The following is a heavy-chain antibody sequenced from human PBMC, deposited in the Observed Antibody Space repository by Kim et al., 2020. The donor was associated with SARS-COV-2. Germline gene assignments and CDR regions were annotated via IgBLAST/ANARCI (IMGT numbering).Heavy chain of an antibody. CDR1: GGSISSYY. Sequence: SETLSLTCTVSGGSISSYYWSCVLQPPRKGLEWIGYIFNSGRTNYNPSLKSRVTISVDTSKNQFSLKLSSVTAADTAMYYCARASSYYVIDYLGQGTLVTVSS. J-gene: IGHJ4*02. CDR3: ARASSYYVIDY. CDR2: IFNSGRT. D-gene: IGHD1-26*01. V-gene: IGHV4-59*13.